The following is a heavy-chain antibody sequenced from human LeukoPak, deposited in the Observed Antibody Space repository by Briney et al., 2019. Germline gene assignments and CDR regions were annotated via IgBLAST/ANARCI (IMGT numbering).Heavy chain of an antibody. Sequence: ASVKVSCKASGYTFTGYYMHWVRQAPGQGLEWMGWTNPNSGGTNYAQKFQGRVTMTRDTSISTAYMELSRLRSDDTAVYYCARIVVVPAAGGAFDIWGQGTMVTVSS. CDR2: TNPNSGGT. CDR1: GYTFTGYY. D-gene: IGHD2-2*01. CDR3: ARIVVVPAAGGAFDI. J-gene: IGHJ3*02. V-gene: IGHV1-2*02.